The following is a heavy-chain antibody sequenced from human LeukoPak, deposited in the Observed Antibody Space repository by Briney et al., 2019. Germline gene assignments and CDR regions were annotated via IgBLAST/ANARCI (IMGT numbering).Heavy chain of an antibody. V-gene: IGHV3-20*04. CDR2: INWNGGST. Sequence: PGGSLRLSCAASGFTFDDYGMSWVRQAPGKGLEWVSGINWNGGSTAYADSVKGRFTISRDNAKNSLYLRTNILRAEDTALYYCAREYSYGLDYWGQGTLVTVSS. CDR1: GFTFDDYG. J-gene: IGHJ4*02. D-gene: IGHD5-18*01. CDR3: AREYSYGLDY.